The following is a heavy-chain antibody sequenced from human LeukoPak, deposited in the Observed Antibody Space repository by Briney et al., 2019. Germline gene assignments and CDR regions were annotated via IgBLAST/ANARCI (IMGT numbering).Heavy chain of an antibody. CDR2: VYYTGST. V-gene: IGHV4-61*01. D-gene: IGHD2-15*01. J-gene: IGHJ5*02. CDR3: ARGLGYCSGGSCYVSWFDP. Sequence: SETLSLTCSVSGGSVSSGSNYWSWIRRPPGKGLEWIEYVYYTGSTGSNPYLKSRVTISVDTSKNQISLRLSSVTAADTAVYYCARGLGYCSGGSCYVSWFDPWGQGTLVTVSS. CDR1: GGSVSSGSNY.